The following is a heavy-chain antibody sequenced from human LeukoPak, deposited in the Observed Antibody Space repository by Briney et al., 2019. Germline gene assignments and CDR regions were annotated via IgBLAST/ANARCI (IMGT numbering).Heavy chain of an antibody. J-gene: IGHJ4*02. CDR1: GFTFSSYA. V-gene: IGHV3-64*01. CDR3: ARDTDGSGWSFDY. Sequence: GGSLRLSCAASGFTFSSYAMPWVRQAPGKGLEYVSAITSNGGTTYYANSVKGRFTISRDNSKNTLFLQMGSLRPEDMAVYYCARDTDGSGWSFDYWGQGTLVTVSS. D-gene: IGHD6-19*01. CDR2: ITSNGGTT.